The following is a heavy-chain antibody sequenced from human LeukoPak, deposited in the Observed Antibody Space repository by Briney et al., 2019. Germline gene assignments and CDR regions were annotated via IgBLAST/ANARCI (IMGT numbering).Heavy chain of an antibody. D-gene: IGHD3-22*01. V-gene: IGHV3-21*01. CDR2: ISSSSSYI. Sequence: GGSLRLSCAASGFTFSSYSMNWVRQAPGKGLEWVSSISSSSSYIYYADSVKGRFTISRDNAKNSLYLQMNSLRAEDTAVYYCARDPSPAVEVGYFDYWGQGTLVTVSS. J-gene: IGHJ4*02. CDR1: GFTFSSYS. CDR3: ARDPSPAVEVGYFDY.